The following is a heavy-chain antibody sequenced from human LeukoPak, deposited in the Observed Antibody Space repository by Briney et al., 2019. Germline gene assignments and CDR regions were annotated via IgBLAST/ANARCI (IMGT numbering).Heavy chain of an antibody. J-gene: IGHJ6*03. CDR2: IKQDGSEK. V-gene: IGHV3-7*01. CDR3: ARETMVRGVTSRNYYYYYMDV. Sequence: GGSLRLSCAASGFTFSSYWMSWVRQAPGKGLEWVANIKQDGSEKYYVDSVKGRFTISRDNAKNSLYLQMNSLRAEDTAVYYCARETMVRGVTSRNYYYYYMDVWGKGTTVTISS. D-gene: IGHD3-10*01. CDR1: GFTFSSYW.